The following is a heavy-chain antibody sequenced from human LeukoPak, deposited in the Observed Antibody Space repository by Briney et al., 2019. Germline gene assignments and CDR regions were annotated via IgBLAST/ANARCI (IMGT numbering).Heavy chain of an antibody. CDR2: INTNTGNP. Sequence: ASVKVSCKASGYTFTSYAMNWVRQAPGQGLEWMGWINTNTGNPTYAQGFTGRFVFSLDTSVSTAYLQISSLKAEDTAVYYCARAAHSSSWYWGGDYYYYYMDVWGKGTTVTVSS. J-gene: IGHJ6*03. V-gene: IGHV7-4-1*02. CDR1: GYTFTSYA. CDR3: ARAAHSSSWYWGGDYYYYYMDV. D-gene: IGHD6-13*01.